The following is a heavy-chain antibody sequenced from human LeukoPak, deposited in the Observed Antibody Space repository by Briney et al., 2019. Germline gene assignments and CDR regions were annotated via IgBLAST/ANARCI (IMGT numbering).Heavy chain of an antibody. CDR3: AKDPYRLTTVTALPDY. CDR2: ISGDGGST. D-gene: IGHD4-17*01. J-gene: IGHJ4*02. Sequence: GGSLRLSCAASGFTFSSYSMNWVRQAPGKGLEWVSLISGDGGSTYYADSVKGRFTISRDNSKNPLYLQMNSLRTEDTALYYCAKDPYRLTTVTALPDYWGQGTLVTVSS. V-gene: IGHV3-43*02. CDR1: GFTFSSYS.